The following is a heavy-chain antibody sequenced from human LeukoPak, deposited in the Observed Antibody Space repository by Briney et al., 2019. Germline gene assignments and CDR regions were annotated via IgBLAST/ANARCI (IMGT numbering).Heavy chain of an antibody. CDR2: ISSSGGTI. V-gene: IGHV3-48*03. D-gene: IGHD2-15*01. J-gene: IGHJ4*02. CDR3: ARDLCSGSSCSDY. CDR1: GFTLSSYE. Sequence: GGSLRLSCAASGFTLSSYEMNCVRPARGKGLEWVSYISSSGGTIYYADSVKGRFTISRDNAKNSLYLQMNSLRAEDTAIYYCARDLCSGSSCSDYWGQGTLVTVSS.